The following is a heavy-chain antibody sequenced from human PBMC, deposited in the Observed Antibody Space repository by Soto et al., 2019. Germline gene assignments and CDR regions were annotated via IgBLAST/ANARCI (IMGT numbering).Heavy chain of an antibody. Sequence: SETLSLTCTVSGGSISSGGYYWSWIRQHPGKGLEWIGYIYYSGSTYYNPSLKSRVTISVDTSKNQFSLKLSSVTAADTAVYYCASLYSPFFGVVTRGPRFDYWGQGTLVTVSS. D-gene: IGHD3-3*01. V-gene: IGHV4-31*03. CDR3: ASLYSPFFGVVTRGPRFDY. CDR2: IYYSGST. CDR1: GGSISSGGYY. J-gene: IGHJ4*02.